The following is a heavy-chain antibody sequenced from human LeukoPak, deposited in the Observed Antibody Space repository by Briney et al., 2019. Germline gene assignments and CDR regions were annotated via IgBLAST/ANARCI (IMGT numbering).Heavy chain of an antibody. J-gene: IGHJ4*02. D-gene: IGHD6-13*01. V-gene: IGHV4-59*01. CDR1: GGSISRYY. CDR3: ARGGIGAAGPVGY. Sequence: SETLSLTCTVTGGSISRYYWSWIRQPPGKRLEWIGYIYYSGSTNYNPSVKSRVTISVDTSKSQFSLKLSSVTAADTAVYYCARGGIGAAGPVGYWGQGTLVTVSS. CDR2: IYYSGST.